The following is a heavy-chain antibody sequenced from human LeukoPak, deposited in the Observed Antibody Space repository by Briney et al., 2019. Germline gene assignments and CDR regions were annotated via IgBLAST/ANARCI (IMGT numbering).Heavy chain of an antibody. CDR1: GFTFSNYA. D-gene: IGHD3-22*01. CDR3: ARGADYYDNRGYYYPDY. J-gene: IGHJ4*02. Sequence: GRSLRLSCAASGFTFSNYAMHWVRQAPGKGLEWVAVISYDGNNKYNADSVKGRFTISRDNSKNTLDLQMNGLRAEDTAVYYCARGADYYDNRGYYYPDYWGQGTLVTVSS. V-gene: IGHV3-30*04. CDR2: ISYDGNNK.